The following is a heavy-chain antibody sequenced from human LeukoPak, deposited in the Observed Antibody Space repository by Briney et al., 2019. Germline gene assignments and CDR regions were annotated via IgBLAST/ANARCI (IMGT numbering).Heavy chain of an antibody. CDR3: ARGKEGSGWYGGWFDP. D-gene: IGHD6-19*01. V-gene: IGHV1-46*04. Sequence: ASVTVSCKASGYTFTRYYMHWVRQAPGQGLEWMGIINPSGGTTSYAQKLQGRVTMTRDTSTITVYMELSSLRFEDTAVYYCARGKEGSGWYGGWFDPWGQGTLVTVSS. CDR2: INPSGGTT. CDR1: GYTFTRYY. J-gene: IGHJ5*02.